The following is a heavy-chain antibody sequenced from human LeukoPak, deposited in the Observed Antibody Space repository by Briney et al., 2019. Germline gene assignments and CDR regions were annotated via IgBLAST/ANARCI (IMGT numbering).Heavy chain of an antibody. CDR2: ISDSGGST. J-gene: IGHJ4*02. D-gene: IGHD3-22*01. CDR1: GITLSNYG. CDR3: AKRGVVIRVILVGFHKEAYYFDS. Sequence: GGSLRLSCAVSGITLSNYGMSWVRQAPGKGLEWVAGISDSGGSTNYADSVKGRFTISRDKPKNTLYLQMNSLRAEDTAVYFCAKRGVVIRVILVGFHKEAYYFDSWGQGALVTVSS. V-gene: IGHV3-23*01.